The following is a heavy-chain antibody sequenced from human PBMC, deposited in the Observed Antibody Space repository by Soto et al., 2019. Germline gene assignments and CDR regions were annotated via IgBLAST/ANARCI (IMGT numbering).Heavy chain of an antibody. Sequence: ASVKVSCKVSGYTLTELSMHWVRQAPGKGLEWMGGFDPEDGETIYAQKFQGRVTMTEDTSTDTAYMELSSLRSEDTAVYYCATGLTRSGPNGFDPWRQGTLVTVYS. V-gene: IGHV1-24*01. CDR1: GYTLTELS. CDR3: ATGLTRSGPNGFDP. CDR2: FDPEDGET. J-gene: IGHJ5*02. D-gene: IGHD3-3*01.